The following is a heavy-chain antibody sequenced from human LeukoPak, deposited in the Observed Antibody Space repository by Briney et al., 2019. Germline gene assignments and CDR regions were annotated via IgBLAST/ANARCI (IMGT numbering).Heavy chain of an antibody. D-gene: IGHD4-17*01. CDR1: GGSISRYF. V-gene: IGHV4-4*07. J-gene: IGHJ4*02. CDR3: ARHGYGDYYFDY. Sequence: SETLSLTCTVSGGSISRYFWSWIRQPAGKGLEWIGRIYASGTTNYNPSLKSRVTMSVDTSKNQLSLNLKSVTAADTAVYYCARHGYGDYYFDYWGQGTLVTVSS. CDR2: IYASGTT.